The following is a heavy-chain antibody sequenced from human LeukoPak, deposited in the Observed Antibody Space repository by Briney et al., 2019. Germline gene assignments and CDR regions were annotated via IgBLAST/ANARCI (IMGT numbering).Heavy chain of an antibody. CDR1: GYTFTSYY. Sequence: ASVKVSCKASGYTFTSYYMHWVRQAPGQGLEWMGIINPSGGSTSYAQKFQGRVTMTRDTSTSTVYMELSSLRSEDTAVYYCARARSPLRTAAAAPCFDYWGQGTLVTVSS. V-gene: IGHV1-46*01. D-gene: IGHD6-13*01. J-gene: IGHJ4*02. CDR3: ARARSPLRTAAAAPCFDY. CDR2: INPSGGST.